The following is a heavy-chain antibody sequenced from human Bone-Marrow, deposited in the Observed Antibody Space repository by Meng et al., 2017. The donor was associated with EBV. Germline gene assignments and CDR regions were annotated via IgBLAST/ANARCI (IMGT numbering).Heavy chain of an antibody. CDR1: GFTFSSYS. V-gene: IGHV3-21*01. Sequence: EVQLVESGGXLVKPGGSLXLSCAASGFTFSSYSMNWVRQAPGKGLEWVSSISSSSSYIYYADSVKGRFTISRDNAKNSLYLQMNSLRAEDTAVYYCARDDGNYYDGEYYFDYWGQGPLGTVSS. CDR3: ARDDGNYYDGEYYFDY. CDR2: ISSSSSYI. J-gene: IGHJ4*02. D-gene: IGHD3-22*01.